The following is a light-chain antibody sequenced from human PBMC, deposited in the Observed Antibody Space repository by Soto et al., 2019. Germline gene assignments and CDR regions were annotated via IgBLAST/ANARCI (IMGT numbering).Light chain of an antibody. V-gene: IGKV3D-7*01. CDR1: QSVSTSS. Sequence: EIVLTQSPGTLSLSPGERATLSCRASQSVSTSSLSWYQQKPGQAPRLLIYGASTRATGIPARFSGSGSGTDFTLSISSLQSEDSAVYYCQQYNNWPPITFGQGTRLEIK. J-gene: IGKJ5*01. CDR3: QQYNNWPPIT. CDR2: GAS.